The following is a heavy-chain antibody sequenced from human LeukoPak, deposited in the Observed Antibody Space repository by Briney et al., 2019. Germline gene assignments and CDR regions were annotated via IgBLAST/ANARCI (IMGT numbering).Heavy chain of an antibody. CDR2: ISAYNGNT. V-gene: IGHV1-18*01. D-gene: IGHD4-17*01. J-gene: IGHJ4*02. CDR1: GYTFTSYG. CDR3: ARMERYYGDYVGFDY. Sequence: GASVKVSCKASGYTFTSYGISWVRQTPGQGLEWMGWISAYNGNTNYAQKLQGRVTMTTDTSTSTAYMELRSLRSDDTAVYYCARMERYYGDYVGFDYWGQGTLVTVSS.